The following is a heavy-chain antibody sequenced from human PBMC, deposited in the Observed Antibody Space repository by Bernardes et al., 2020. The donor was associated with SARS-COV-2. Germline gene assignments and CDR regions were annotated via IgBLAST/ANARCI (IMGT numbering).Heavy chain of an antibody. CDR2: INYSGST. D-gene: IGHD7-27*01. CDR3: VRAAWGIWYFDL. CDR1: GGSLSGYY. J-gene: IGHJ2*01. V-gene: IGHV4-34*01. Sequence: ETLSLTCAVYGGSLSGYYWNWIRQPPGKGLEWIGEINYSGSTNYNPSLKSRVTISIDTSKNQLSLKLSSVTAADTAVYYCVRAAWGIWYFDLWGRGTLVTVSS.